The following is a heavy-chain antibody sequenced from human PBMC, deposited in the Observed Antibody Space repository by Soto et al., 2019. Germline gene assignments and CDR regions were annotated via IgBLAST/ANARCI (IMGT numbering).Heavy chain of an antibody. CDR2: IYWDDDK. V-gene: IGHV2-5*02. D-gene: IGHD3-22*01. CDR1: GFSLSTSGVG. Sequence: QITLKESGPTLVKPTQTLTLTCTFSGFSLSTSGVGVGWIRQPPGKALEWLALIYWDDDKRYSPSLKSRVTISKDTSKHQVVLTMTNMDPVDTATYYCVYTSGYSWAFDIWGQGTVVIVSS. J-gene: IGHJ3*02. CDR3: VYTSGYSWAFDI.